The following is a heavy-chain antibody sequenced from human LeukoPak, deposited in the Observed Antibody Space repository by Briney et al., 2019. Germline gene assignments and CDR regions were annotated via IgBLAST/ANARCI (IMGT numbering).Heavy chain of an antibody. CDR1: SSSSYY. Sequence: SSSSYYWGWIRQPPGKGLEWMGIIYPGDSDTRYSPSFQGQVTISADKSISTAYLQWSSLKASDTAMYYCARRGIYGDSYFDYWGQGTLVTVSS. D-gene: IGHD4-17*01. J-gene: IGHJ4*02. V-gene: IGHV5-51*01. CDR3: ARRGIYGDSYFDY. CDR2: IYPGDSDT.